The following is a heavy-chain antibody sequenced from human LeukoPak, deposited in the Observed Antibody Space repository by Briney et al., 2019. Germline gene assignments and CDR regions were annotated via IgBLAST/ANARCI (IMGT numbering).Heavy chain of an antibody. CDR1: GFTFGDYA. Sequence: PGGSLRLSCTASGFTFGDYAMSWFRQAPGKGLEWVSSISSRSGYMHYADSVKGRFTISRDNAKNSLYLQMNSLRAEDTAEYFCGRDSSVYVSSTWSPIDSWGQGTLVTVSS. V-gene: IGHV3-21*01. D-gene: IGHD6-13*01. CDR3: GRDSSVYVSSTWSPIDS. J-gene: IGHJ4*02. CDR2: ISSRSGYM.